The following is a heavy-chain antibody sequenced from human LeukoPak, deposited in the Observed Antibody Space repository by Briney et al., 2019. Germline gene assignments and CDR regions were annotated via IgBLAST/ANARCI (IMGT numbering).Heavy chain of an antibody. CDR1: GYTFTSYG. Sequence: ASVKVSCKASGYTFTSYGISWVRQAPGQGLEWMGWISAYNGNTNYAQKLQGRVTMTTDTSTSTAYMELRSLRSDDTAVYYCARVHYDILTGYFVDFDYWGQGTLVTVSS. J-gene: IGHJ4*02. D-gene: IGHD3-9*01. V-gene: IGHV1-18*01. CDR3: ARVHYDILTGYFVDFDY. CDR2: ISAYNGNT.